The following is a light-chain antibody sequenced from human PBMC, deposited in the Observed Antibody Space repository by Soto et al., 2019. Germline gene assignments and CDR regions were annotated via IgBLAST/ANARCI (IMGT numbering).Light chain of an antibody. Sequence: EIVLTQSPATLSLSPGERATLSCRASQSVSSYLAWYQQKPGQAPRLLIYDASNRATGIPARFSGSGSGTAFTLTISSLGPEDFAVYYCQPRSNSITFGQGTRLEI. CDR3: QPRSNSIT. J-gene: IGKJ5*01. V-gene: IGKV3-11*01. CDR2: DAS. CDR1: QSVSSY.